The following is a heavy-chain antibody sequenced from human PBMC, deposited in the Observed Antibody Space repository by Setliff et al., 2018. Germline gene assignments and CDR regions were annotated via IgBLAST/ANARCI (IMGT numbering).Heavy chain of an antibody. CDR2: ISTSSGTR. CDR3: AKDRSRDYDDSSGYDH. V-gene: IGHV3-48*01. Sequence: GSLRLSCVVSGFSFSNYGMTWVRQAPGKGLEWISYISTSSGTRYYADSVKGRFTISRDNANQSLYLQMNSLRAEDTALYYCAKDRSRDYDDSSGYDHWGQGTLVTVSS. D-gene: IGHD3-22*01. J-gene: IGHJ4*02. CDR1: GFSFSNYG.